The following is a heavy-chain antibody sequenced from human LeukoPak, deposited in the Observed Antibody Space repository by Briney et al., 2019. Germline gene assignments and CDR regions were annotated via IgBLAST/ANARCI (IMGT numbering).Heavy chain of an antibody. V-gene: IGHV3-7*03. CDR1: GFTFSSYW. Sequence: TGGSLRLSCAASGFTFSSYWMSWVRQAPGKGLEWVANIKQDGSEKYYVDSVKGRFTISRDNAKNSLYLQMNSLRAEDTAVYYCAKGYDYGLFEYWGQGTLVTVSS. CDR2: IKQDGSEK. D-gene: IGHD4-17*01. CDR3: AKGYDYGLFEY. J-gene: IGHJ4*02.